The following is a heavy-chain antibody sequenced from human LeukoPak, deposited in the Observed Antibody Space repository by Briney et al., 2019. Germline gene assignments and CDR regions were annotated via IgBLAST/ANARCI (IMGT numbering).Heavy chain of an antibody. CDR1: GGTFSSYA. CDR2: IIPIFGTA. CDR3: ARSLIPIVGATGNFDY. Sequence: SVKVSCKASGGTFSSYAISWVRQAPGQGLEWMGGIIPIFGTANYAQKFQGRVTITTDESTSTAYMELSSLRSEDTAVYYCARSLIPIVGATGNFDYWGQGTLVTVSS. J-gene: IGHJ4*02. D-gene: IGHD1-26*01. V-gene: IGHV1-69*05.